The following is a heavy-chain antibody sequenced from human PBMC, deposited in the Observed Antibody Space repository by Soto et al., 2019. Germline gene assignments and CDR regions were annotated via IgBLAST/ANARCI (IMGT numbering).Heavy chain of an antibody. CDR3: ASSYSNYALIDYYYYGMDV. CDR2: INAGNDNT. J-gene: IGHJ6*02. CDR1: GYTFTSYG. D-gene: IGHD4-4*01. V-gene: IGHV1-3*01. Sequence: ASVKVSCKASGYTFTSYGISWVRQAPGQRLEWMGWINAGNDNTKYSQKFQGRVTITRDTSASTAYMELSSLRSEDTAVYYCASSYSNYALIDYYYYGMDVWGQGTTVTVSS.